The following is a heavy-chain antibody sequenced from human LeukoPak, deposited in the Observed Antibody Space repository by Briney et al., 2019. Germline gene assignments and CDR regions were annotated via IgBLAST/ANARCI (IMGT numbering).Heavy chain of an antibody. V-gene: IGHV1-2*02. CDR3: ARANFLYCSSTCLFDY. CDR1: GYTFTDYY. J-gene: IGHJ4*02. Sequence: GASVKVSCKASGYTFTDYYMHWLRQAPGQGFEWMGWINPNDGDTNYAQKFQGRVTMTRDTSISTAHMEVSRLRSDDTAVYYCARANFLYCSSTCLFDYWGQGTLVTVSS. CDR2: INPNDGDT. D-gene: IGHD2-2*01.